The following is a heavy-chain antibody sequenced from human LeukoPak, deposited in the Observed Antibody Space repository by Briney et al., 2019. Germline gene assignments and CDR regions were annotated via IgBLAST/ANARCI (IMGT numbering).Heavy chain of an antibody. D-gene: IGHD6-6*01. V-gene: IGHV3-30*02. J-gene: IGHJ1*01. CDR2: IRYDGSNK. CDR1: GFTFSSYG. CDR3: AKAQGIAARPYFQH. Sequence: GGSLRLSCAASGFTFSSYGMHWVRQAPGKGLEWVAFIRYDGSNKYYADSVKGRFTISRDNSKNTLYLQMNSLRAEDTAVYYCAKAQGIAARPYFQHWGQGTLVTVSS.